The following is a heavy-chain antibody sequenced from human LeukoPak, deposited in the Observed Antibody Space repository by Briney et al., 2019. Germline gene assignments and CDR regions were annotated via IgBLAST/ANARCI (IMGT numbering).Heavy chain of an antibody. V-gene: IGHV3-23*01. CDR2: ISGSGGST. D-gene: IGHD3-10*01. J-gene: IGHJ4*02. CDR1: GFTFSSYG. Sequence: GGTLRLSCAASGFTFSSYGMSWVRQAPGKGLEWVSAISGSGGSTYYADSVKGRFTISRDNSKNTLYLQMNSLRAEDTAVYYCAKGTYGSGSYPIAVYWGQGTLVTVSS. CDR3: AKGTYGSGSYPIAVY.